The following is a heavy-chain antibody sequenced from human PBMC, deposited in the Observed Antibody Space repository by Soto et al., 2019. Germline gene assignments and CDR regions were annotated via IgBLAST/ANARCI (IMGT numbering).Heavy chain of an antibody. D-gene: IGHD3-3*01. Sequence: SETLSLTCTVSGGSISSYYWSWIRQPPGKGLEWIGYIYYSGSTNYNPSLKSRVTISVDTSKNQFSLKLSSVTAADTAVYYCALYDFWSGYQNWFDPWGQGTLVTVSS. CDR2: IYYSGST. CDR1: GGSISSYY. V-gene: IGHV4-59*01. J-gene: IGHJ5*02. CDR3: ALYDFWSGYQNWFDP.